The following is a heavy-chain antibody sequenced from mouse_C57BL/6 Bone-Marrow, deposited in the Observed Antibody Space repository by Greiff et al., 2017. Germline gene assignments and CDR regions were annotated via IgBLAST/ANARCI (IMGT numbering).Heavy chain of an antibody. J-gene: IGHJ3*01. CDR2: IDPTNSYT. D-gene: IGHD1-1*02. CDR3: GRGGRRGWFAY. CDR1: GYTFTSYW. V-gene: IGHV1-59*01. Sequence: VQLQQPGAELVRPGTSVKLSCKASGYTFTSYWMHWVKQRPGQGLEWIGGIDPTNSYTNYNQKFKGKATLTVDKSSSTAYMQLSSLTSEDAAVDYCGRGGRRGWFAYWGQGTLVTVSA.